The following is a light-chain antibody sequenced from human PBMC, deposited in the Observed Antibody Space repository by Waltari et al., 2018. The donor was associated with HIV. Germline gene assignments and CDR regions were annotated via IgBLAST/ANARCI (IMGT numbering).Light chain of an antibody. V-gene: IGKV1-9*01. Sequence: DIQLTQSPSILSASVGDRVTITCRTSQGIRSYLAWYQQQPGKAPKLLIYAASTLQSGVPSRFSGSGSGTEFTLTISSLQPEDFATYYCQQLESYTQISFGGGTKVGIK. CDR3: QQLESYTQIS. J-gene: IGKJ4*01. CDR2: AAS. CDR1: QGIRSY.